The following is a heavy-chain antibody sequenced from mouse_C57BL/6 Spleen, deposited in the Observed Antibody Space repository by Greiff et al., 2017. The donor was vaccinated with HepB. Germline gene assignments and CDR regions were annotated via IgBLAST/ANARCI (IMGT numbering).Heavy chain of an antibody. CDR2: ISDGGSYT. CDR3: AREGTGTGYFDV. D-gene: IGHD4-1*01. CDR1: GFTFSSYA. J-gene: IGHJ1*03. V-gene: IGHV5-4*01. Sequence: EVQGVESGGGLVKPGGSLKLSCAASGFTFSSYAMSWVRQTPEKRLEWVATISDGGSYTYYPDNVKGRFTISRDNAKNNLYLQMSHLKSEDTAMYYCAREGTGTGYFDVWGTGTTVTVSS.